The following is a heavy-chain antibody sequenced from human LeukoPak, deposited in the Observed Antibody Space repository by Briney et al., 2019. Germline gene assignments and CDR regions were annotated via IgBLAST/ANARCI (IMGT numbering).Heavy chain of an antibody. Sequence: SETLSLTCTVSGGSISSGSYYWSWIRQPAGKGLEWIGRIYTSGSTNYNPSLKSRVTISVDTSKNQFSLKLSSVTAADTAVYYCARDLRSYDFWSGYFNWFDPWGKGTLVTVSS. V-gene: IGHV4-61*02. J-gene: IGHJ5*02. CDR1: GGSISSGSYY. CDR2: IYTSGST. D-gene: IGHD3-3*01. CDR3: ARDLRSYDFWSGYFNWFDP.